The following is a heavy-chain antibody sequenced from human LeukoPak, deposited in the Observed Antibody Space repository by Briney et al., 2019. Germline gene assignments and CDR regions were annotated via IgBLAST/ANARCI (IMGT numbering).Heavy chain of an antibody. V-gene: IGHV3-7*01. CDR2: MNIDGSEK. CDR3: ARDPVEWELLLDY. J-gene: IGHJ4*02. D-gene: IGHD1-26*01. CDR1: GFTFSSYA. Sequence: GGSLRLSCAASGFTFSSYAMSWVRQAPGKRLEWVANMNIDGSEKYYADSVKGRFSISRDNARNSVYLQVASLRVEDTAVYYCARDPVEWELLLDYWGQGTLVTVSS.